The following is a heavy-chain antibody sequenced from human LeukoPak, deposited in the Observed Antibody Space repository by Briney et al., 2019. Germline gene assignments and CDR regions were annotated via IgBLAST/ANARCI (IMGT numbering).Heavy chain of an antibody. V-gene: IGHV3-23*01. Sequence: RGSLRLSCAAPGFTFTSFAMNWVRQVPGEGLGWVSTVSGGGGSTYYADSVKGRFTISRDNSKTTVFLHMNSLRAEDTALYYCAKDTVLRGYSYGYDYWGQGTLVTVSS. J-gene: IGHJ4*02. CDR2: VSGGGGST. CDR3: AKDTVLRGYSYGYDY. D-gene: IGHD5-18*01. CDR1: GFTFTSFA.